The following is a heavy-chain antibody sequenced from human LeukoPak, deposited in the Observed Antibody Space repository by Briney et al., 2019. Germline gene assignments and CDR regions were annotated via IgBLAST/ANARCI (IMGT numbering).Heavy chain of an antibody. V-gene: IGHV4-31*03. CDR2: IHHSGSS. J-gene: IGHJ5*02. D-gene: IGHD3-10*01. CDR3: ANYGSGSYRFDP. CDR1: GGSISSGGYY. Sequence: SETLSLTCTVSGGSISSGGYYWNWIRQHPGKGLEWIGYIHHSGSSYYNPSLKSRVIISVDTSKNQFSLKLNSVTAADTAVYYCANYGSGSYRFDPWGQGTLVTVSS.